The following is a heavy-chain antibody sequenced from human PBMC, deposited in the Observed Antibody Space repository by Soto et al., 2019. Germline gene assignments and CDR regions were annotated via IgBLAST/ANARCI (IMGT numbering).Heavy chain of an antibody. J-gene: IGHJ6*02. D-gene: IGHD6-19*01. V-gene: IGHV3-30*18. Sequence: QVQVVESGGGVVQPGRSLRLSCAASGFTFSSYGMHWVRQAPGKGLEWVAVISYDGSNKYYADSVKGRFTISRDNSKNTLYLQMNSLRADDTAVYYCAKPGSGWSRFGDGMDVWGQGTTVTVSS. CDR3: AKPGSGWSRFGDGMDV. CDR2: ISYDGSNK. CDR1: GFTFSSYG.